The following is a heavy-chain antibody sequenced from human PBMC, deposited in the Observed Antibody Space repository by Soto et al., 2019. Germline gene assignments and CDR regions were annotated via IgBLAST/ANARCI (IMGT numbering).Heavy chain of an antibody. Sequence: SETLSLTCTVSGGSISSSSYYWGWIRQPPGKGLEWIGSIYYSGSTYYNPSLKSRVTMSVDTSKNQFSLKLSSVTAADTAVYYCASNSQYSSSGPGGGYYGMDVWGQGTKVTVSS. CDR3: ASNSQYSSSGPGGGYYGMDV. D-gene: IGHD6-6*01. J-gene: IGHJ6*02. CDR2: IYYSGST. CDR1: GGSISSSSYY. V-gene: IGHV4-39*01.